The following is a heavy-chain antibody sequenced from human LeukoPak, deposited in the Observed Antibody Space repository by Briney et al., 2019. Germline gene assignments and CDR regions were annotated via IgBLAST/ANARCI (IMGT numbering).Heavy chain of an antibody. CDR2: FDPEDGET. Sequence: ASVKVSCKVSGYTLTELSMHWVRQAPGKGLEWVGGFDPEDGETIYAQKFQGRVTMTEDTSTDTAYMELSSLRSEDTAVYYCATGGTHVVVPAAPTHYWGQGTLVTVSS. J-gene: IGHJ4*02. V-gene: IGHV1-24*01. CDR3: ATGGTHVVVPAAPTHY. CDR1: GYTLTELS. D-gene: IGHD2-2*01.